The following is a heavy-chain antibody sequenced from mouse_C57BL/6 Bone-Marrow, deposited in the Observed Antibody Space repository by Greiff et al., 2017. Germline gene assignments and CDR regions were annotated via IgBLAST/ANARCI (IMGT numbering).Heavy chain of an antibody. J-gene: IGHJ2*01. CDR3: TGITTVVGGNYFDY. Sequence: EVQLQQSGTVLARPGASVKMSCKTSGYTFTSYWMHWVKQRPGQGLEWIGAIYPGKSDTSYNQKFKGKAKLTADTSANTAYMELSSLTNEDSAVYYCTGITTVVGGNYFDYWGQGTTLTVSS. V-gene: IGHV1-5*01. D-gene: IGHD1-1*01. CDR1: GYTFTSYW. CDR2: IYPGKSDT.